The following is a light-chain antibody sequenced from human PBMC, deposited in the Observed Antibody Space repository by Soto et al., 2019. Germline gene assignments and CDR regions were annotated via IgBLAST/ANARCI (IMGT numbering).Light chain of an antibody. CDR1: QSVSTN. CDR2: GAS. CDR3: QQYNNWLS. Sequence: EIVMTQSPATLSVSPGERASLSCRASQSVSTNLAWYQQKPGQALRLLIYGASSRATGIPARFSGSGSGTEFTLPISSLQSEDFAVYYCQQYNNWLSFGGGTKVEIK. V-gene: IGKV3-15*01. J-gene: IGKJ4*01.